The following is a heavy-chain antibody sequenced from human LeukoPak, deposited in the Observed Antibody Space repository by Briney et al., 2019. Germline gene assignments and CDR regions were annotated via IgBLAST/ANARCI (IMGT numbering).Heavy chain of an antibody. CDR2: ISGSGGST. V-gene: IGHV3-23*01. D-gene: IGHD1-26*01. CDR3: AKRGKGYSIDY. Sequence: PGGSLRLSCAASGFTFSNAWMSWVRQAPGKGLEWVSAISGSGGSTYYADSVKGRFTISRDNSKNTLYLQMNSLRAEDTAVYYCAKRGKGYSIDYWGQGTLVTVSS. CDR1: GFTFSNAW. J-gene: IGHJ4*02.